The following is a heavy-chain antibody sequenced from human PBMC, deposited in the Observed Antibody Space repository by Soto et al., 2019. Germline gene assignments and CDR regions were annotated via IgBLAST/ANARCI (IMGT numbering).Heavy chain of an antibody. J-gene: IGHJ6*02. CDR1: GVTFSSYA. V-gene: IGHV1-69*13. D-gene: IGHD6-13*01. Sequence: SVKVSCKASGVTFSSYAISWVRQAPGQGLEWMGGIIPIFGTANYAQKFQGRVTITADESTSTAYMELSSLRAEDTAVYYCARARGSSWSFYYYGMGVWGQGTTVTVSS. CDR3: ARARGSSWSFYYYGMGV. CDR2: IIPIFGTA.